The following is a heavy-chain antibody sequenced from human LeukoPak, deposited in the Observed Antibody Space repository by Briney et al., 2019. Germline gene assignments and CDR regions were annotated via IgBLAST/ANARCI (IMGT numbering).Heavy chain of an antibody. Sequence: PSETLSLTCIVSDYSFSSGSYWGWIRPPPGKGLEWIATIYHSGSTYYNSSLKSRVTISVDTSKNQFSLKLTSVTAADTAVYYCARLLWFGEYYFDYWGQGTLVTVSS. CDR2: IYHSGST. CDR3: ARLLWFGEYYFDY. CDR1: DYSFSSGSY. V-gene: IGHV4-38-2*02. D-gene: IGHD3-10*01. J-gene: IGHJ4*02.